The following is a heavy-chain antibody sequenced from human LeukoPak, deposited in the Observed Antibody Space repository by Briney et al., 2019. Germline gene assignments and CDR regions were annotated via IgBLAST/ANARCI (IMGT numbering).Heavy chain of an antibody. CDR2: ISAYNGNT. V-gene: IGHV1-18*01. CDR3: ARGVQLWEHRYNWFDP. Sequence: GASVKVSCKASGYTFTSYGISWVRQAPGQGLEWMGWISAYNGNTNYAQKFQGWVTMTRDTSISTAYMELSRLRSDDTAVYYCARGVQLWEHRYNWFDPWGQGTLVTVSS. D-gene: IGHD5-18*01. J-gene: IGHJ5*02. CDR1: GYTFTSYG.